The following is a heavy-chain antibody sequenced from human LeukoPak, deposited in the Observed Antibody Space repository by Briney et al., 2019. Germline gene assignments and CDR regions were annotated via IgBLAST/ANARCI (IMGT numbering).Heavy chain of an antibody. Sequence: SETLSLTCAVYAGSFSGYYWSWIRQPPGKGLEWIGEISPSGSTNYNPSLKSRVTITTDTSKNQFSLKLTSLTAADTAVYYCAGDHYLALKYWGHGILVTVSS. CDR2: ISPSGST. CDR3: AGDHYLALKY. V-gene: IGHV4-34*01. J-gene: IGHJ4*01. CDR1: AGSFSGYY. D-gene: IGHD1-14*01.